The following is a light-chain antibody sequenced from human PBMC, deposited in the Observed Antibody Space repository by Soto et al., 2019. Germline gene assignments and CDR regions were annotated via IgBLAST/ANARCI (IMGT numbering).Light chain of an antibody. V-gene: IGLV2-14*01. CDR1: SSDVGGYNY. CDR3: ISYTSASTLV. J-gene: IGLJ3*02. CDR2: EVT. Sequence: QSVLTQPASVSGSPGQSITISCTGTSSDVGGYNYVSWYQQHPGKAPKLIVYEVTNRPPGVSNRFSGSKSGNTASLTISGLQAEDEADYYCISYTSASTLVFGGGTKLNVL.